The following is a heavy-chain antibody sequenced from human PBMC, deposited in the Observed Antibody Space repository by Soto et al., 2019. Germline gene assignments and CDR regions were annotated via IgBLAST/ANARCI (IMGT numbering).Heavy chain of an antibody. D-gene: IGHD3-22*01. J-gene: IGHJ5*02. CDR2: INAGNGNT. Sequence: ASVKVSCKASGYTFTSYAMHWVRQAPGQRLEWMGWINAGNGNTKYSQKFQGRVTITRDTSTSTAYMELSSLRSDDTAVYYCARTDYYDSSGYYWVWFDPWGQGTLVTVSS. V-gene: IGHV1-3*01. CDR3: ARTDYYDSSGYYWVWFDP. CDR1: GYTFTSYA.